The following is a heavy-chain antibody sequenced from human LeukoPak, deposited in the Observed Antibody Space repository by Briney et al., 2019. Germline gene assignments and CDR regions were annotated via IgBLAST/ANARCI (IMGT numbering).Heavy chain of an antibody. CDR3: ARGSYCSSTSCYKMSRRFFDY. V-gene: IGHV4-34*01. Sequence: PSETLSLTCTVSGGSISGYYWSWIRQPPGKGLEWIGEINHSESTNYNPSLKSRVTISGDTSKKQFSLKVSSVTAADTALYFCARGSYCSSTSCYKMSRRFFDYWGQGSLVTVSS. CDR1: GGSISGYY. D-gene: IGHD2-2*02. CDR2: INHSEST. J-gene: IGHJ4*01.